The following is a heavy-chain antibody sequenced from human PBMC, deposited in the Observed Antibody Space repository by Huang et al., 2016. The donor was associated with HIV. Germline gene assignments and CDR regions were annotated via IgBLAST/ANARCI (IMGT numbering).Heavy chain of an antibody. D-gene: IGHD1-1*01. CDR1: GYVFTKYG. V-gene: IGHV1-18*01. CDR3: ARDHWYPLQNWFDL. Sequence: QVELVQSGGEVKRPGASVRVSCKASGYVFTKYGVNWVRQAPGRGLGWMGWISAYNGNTNYAEKFQGRVTLTRDTSTTTAYMELRDVTSADTAVYYCARDHWYPLQNWFDLWGQGTLVTVSS. J-gene: IGHJ5*02. CDR2: ISAYNGNT.